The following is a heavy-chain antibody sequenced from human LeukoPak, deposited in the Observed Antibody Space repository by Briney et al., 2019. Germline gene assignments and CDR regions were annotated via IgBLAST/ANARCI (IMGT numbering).Heavy chain of an antibody. CDR3: ARARGGVDYVWGSYRHGYYYGMDV. V-gene: IGHV1-46*01. CDR1: GYTFSSHY. CDR2: INPSGTGT. Sequence: ASVKVSCKASGYTFSSHYMHWVRQAPGQGLEWMGIINPSGTGTSYAQKFQGRVTITADESTSTAYMELSSLRSEDTAVYYCARARGGVDYVWGSYRHGYYYGMDVWGQGTTVTVSS. D-gene: IGHD3-16*02. J-gene: IGHJ6*02.